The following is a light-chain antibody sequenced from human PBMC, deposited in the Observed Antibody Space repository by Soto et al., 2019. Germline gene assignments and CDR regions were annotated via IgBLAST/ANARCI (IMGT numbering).Light chain of an antibody. CDR1: QRIGRC. CDR3: QQYYSYWT. CDR2: DAS. V-gene: IGKV1-5*01. Sequence: DIQLTQSSSTFSASVGDTVTVTCRASQRIGRCVAWYQQNPWKAPKLLIFDASTLENGVPARFSGSRSGPEFSLTISSVQADDFATYCCQQYYSYWTFGQGTKVDIK. J-gene: IGKJ1*01.